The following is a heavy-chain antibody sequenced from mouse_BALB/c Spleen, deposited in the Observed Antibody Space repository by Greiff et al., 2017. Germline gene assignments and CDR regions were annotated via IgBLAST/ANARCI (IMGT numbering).Heavy chain of an antibody. CDR2: INPGSGGT. CDR3: ASCAYAMAY. Sequence: VQLQQSGAELVRPGTSVKVSCKASGYAFTNYLIEWVKQRPGQGLEWIGVINPGSGGTNYNEKFKGKATLTADKSSSTAYMQLSSLTSADSAVYFCASCAYAMAYWGQGTSVTVSS. CDR1: GYAFTNYL. V-gene: IGHV1-54*03. J-gene: IGHJ4*01.